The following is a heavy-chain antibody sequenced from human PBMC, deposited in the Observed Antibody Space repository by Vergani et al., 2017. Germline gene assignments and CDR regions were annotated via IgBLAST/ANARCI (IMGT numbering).Heavy chain of an antibody. J-gene: IGHJ4*02. D-gene: IGHD3-10*01. CDR3: ARDRRNGHYGSGKYFDY. CDR1: GYSISSGYY. Sequence: QVQLQESGPGLVKPSETLSLTCTVSGYSISSGYYWGWIRQPPGKGLEWIGSIYHSGSTNYNPSLKSRVTISVDTSKNQFSLKLSSVTAADTAVYYCARDRRNGHYGSGKYFDYWGQGTLVTVSS. V-gene: IGHV4-38-2*02. CDR2: IYHSGST.